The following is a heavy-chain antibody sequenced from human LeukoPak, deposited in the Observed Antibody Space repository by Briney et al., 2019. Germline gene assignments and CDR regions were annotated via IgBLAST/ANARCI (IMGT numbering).Heavy chain of an antibody. D-gene: IGHD3-22*01. J-gene: IGHJ4*02. CDR2: TSAYNGNT. Sequence: ASVKVSCKASGYTFTSYGISWVRQAPGQGLEWMGWTSAYNGNTNYAQKLQGRVTMTTDTSTSTAYMELRSLRSDDTAVYYCAREGGNYYDSSGAGYWGQGTLVTVSS. CDR1: GYTFTSYG. CDR3: AREGGNYYDSSGAGY. V-gene: IGHV1-18*01.